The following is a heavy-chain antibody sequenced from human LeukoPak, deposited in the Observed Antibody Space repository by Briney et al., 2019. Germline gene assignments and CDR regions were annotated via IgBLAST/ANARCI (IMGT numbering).Heavy chain of an antibody. CDR2: INHSGST. D-gene: IGHD5-18*01. J-gene: IGHJ5*02. Sequence: PSETLSLTCAVYGGSFSGYYWSWIRQPPGKGLEWIGEINHSGSTNYNPSLKSRVTISVDTSKNQFSLKLSSVTAADTAVYYCAGGVDTAMVGWFDPWGQGTLVTVSS. CDR1: GGSFSGYY. CDR3: AGGVDTAMVGWFDP. V-gene: IGHV4-34*01.